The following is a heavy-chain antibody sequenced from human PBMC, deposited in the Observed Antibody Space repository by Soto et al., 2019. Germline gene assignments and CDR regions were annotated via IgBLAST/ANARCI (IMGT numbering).Heavy chain of an antibody. Sequence: SGPTLGNPTQTLTLTCTFSGFSLITIGVCVSWIRQPPGKALEWLALIDWDDDKYYSTSLKTRLTISKDTSKNQVVLTMTNMDPVDTATYYCARRPMATMGFDYWGQGTLVTVSS. CDR3: ARRPMATMGFDY. D-gene: IGHD5-12*01. CDR2: IDWDDDK. CDR1: GFSLITIGVC. V-gene: IGHV2-70*01. J-gene: IGHJ4*02.